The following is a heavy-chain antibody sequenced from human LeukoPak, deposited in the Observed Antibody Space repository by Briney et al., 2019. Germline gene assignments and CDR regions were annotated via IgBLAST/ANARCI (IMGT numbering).Heavy chain of an antibody. D-gene: IGHD2-8*01. CDR2: TRNKANSYTT. CDR1: GFTFSDHY. J-gene: IGHJ4*02. CDR3: ARTPLGRLYEY. V-gene: IGHV3-72*01. Sequence: GGSLRLSCAASGFTFSDHYMDWVRPAPGKGLEWVGRTRNKANSYTTEYAASAKGRFTISRDDSKNSLYLQMNSLKTEDTAVYYCARTPLGRLYEYWGQATLVTVSS.